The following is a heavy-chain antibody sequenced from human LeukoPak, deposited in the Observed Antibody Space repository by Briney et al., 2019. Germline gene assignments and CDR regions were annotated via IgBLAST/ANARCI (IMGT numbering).Heavy chain of an antibody. CDR3: ARDQTGSYCINY. Sequence: GGSLRLSCAASGFTFSSYAMHWVRQAPGKGLEWVAVITYDGGNEYYADSVKGRFTISRDNSKSTLYLQMNSLRAEDTAVYCCARDQTGSYCINYWGQGTLVTVSS. D-gene: IGHD1-26*01. CDR2: ITYDGGNE. CDR1: GFTFSSYA. J-gene: IGHJ4*02. V-gene: IGHV3-30-3*01.